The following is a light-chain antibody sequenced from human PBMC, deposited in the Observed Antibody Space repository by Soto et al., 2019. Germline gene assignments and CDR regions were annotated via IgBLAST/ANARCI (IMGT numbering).Light chain of an antibody. CDR2: EVT. Sequence: QSALTQPASVSGSPGQSITISCTGTGSDVDGYDYVSWYQHHPGKAPKVMIYEVTNRPSGVSNRFSGSKSGNTASLTISGLLAEDEADYYCSSYTSSSTYVFGTGTKLTVL. J-gene: IGLJ1*01. CDR1: GSDVDGYDY. CDR3: SSYTSSSTYV. V-gene: IGLV2-14*01.